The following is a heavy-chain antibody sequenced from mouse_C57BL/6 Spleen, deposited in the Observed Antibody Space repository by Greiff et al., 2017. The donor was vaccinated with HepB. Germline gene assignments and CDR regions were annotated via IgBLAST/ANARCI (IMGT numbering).Heavy chain of an antibody. Sequence: EVQRVESGGGLVLPKGSLKLSCAASGFTFNTYAMHWVRQAPGKGLEWVARIRSKSSNYATYYADSVKDRFTISRDDSQSMLYLQMNNLKTEDTAMYYCVRDYDYDFDYVMDYWGQGTSVTVSS. J-gene: IGHJ4*01. CDR1: GFTFNTYA. V-gene: IGHV10-3*01. CDR3: VRDYDYDFDYVMDY. D-gene: IGHD2-4*01. CDR2: IRSKSSNYAT.